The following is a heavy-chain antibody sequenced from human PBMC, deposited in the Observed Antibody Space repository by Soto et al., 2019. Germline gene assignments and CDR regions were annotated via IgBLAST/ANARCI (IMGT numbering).Heavy chain of an antibody. Sequence: PSETLSLTCTVSGGSISSYYWSWIRQPPGKGLEWIGYIYYSGSTNYNPSLKSRVTISVDTSKNQFSLKLSSVTAADTAVYYCARGMEYFYYGMDVWGQGTTVTVSS. V-gene: IGHV4-59*01. J-gene: IGHJ6*02. CDR1: GGSISSYY. D-gene: IGHD2-8*01. CDR3: ARGMEYFYYGMDV. CDR2: IYYSGST.